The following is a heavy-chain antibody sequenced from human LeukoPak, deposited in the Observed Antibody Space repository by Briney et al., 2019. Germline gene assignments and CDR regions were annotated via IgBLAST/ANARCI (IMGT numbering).Heavy chain of an antibody. CDR2: VSYSGST. V-gene: IGHV4-59*01. CDR3: AGRYCTSTTCYDGAVAAYEF. J-gene: IGHJ4*02. CDR1: GGSFSTYS. Sequence: KPSETLSLTCTVSGGSFSTYSWSWIRQPPGKGLEWLGYVSYSGSTNYNPSLKSRVTMSVDTSKSQFSLKLRSVTAADTAVYYCAGRYCTSTTCYDGAVAAYEFWGQGTLVTVSS. D-gene: IGHD2-2*01.